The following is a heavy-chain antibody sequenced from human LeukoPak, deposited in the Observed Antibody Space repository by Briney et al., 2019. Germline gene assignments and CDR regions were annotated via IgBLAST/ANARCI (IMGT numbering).Heavy chain of an antibody. CDR2: IIPMSDTA. CDR3: AREDDTGRYMGDDAFDI. CDR1: GGTFNSYA. D-gene: IGHD1-26*01. J-gene: IGHJ3*02. V-gene: IGHV1-69*06. Sequence: ASVKVSCKASGGTFNSYAISWVRQAPGQGLEWRGGIIPMSDTANYPQKFRGRLTITADIPTSTVYMELSSLRSEDTAAYYCAREDDTGRYMGDDAFDIWGQGTMVTVSS.